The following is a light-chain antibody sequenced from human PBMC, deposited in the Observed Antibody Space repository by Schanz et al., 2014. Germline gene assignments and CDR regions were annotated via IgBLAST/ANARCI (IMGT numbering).Light chain of an antibody. Sequence: QSALTQPASVSGSPGQSITMSCTGTSSDVGGYNYVSWYQQHPGKAPKVMIYEGSKRPSGVSNRFSDSKSGNTASLTISGLQAEDEADYYCCSYAGSGTWVFGGGTKLTVL. V-gene: IGLV2-23*01. CDR2: EGS. CDR1: SSDVGGYNY. CDR3: CSYAGSGTWV. J-gene: IGLJ3*02.